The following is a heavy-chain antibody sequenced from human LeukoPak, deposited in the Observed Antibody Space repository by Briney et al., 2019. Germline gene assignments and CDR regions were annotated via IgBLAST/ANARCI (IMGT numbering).Heavy chain of an antibody. D-gene: IGHD3-10*01. V-gene: IGHV4-59*01. CDR1: GGSISSYY. CDR2: IYYSGST. CDR3: ARGSYGSGSYYNASYYYYYYMDV. Sequence: SETLSLTCTVSGGSISSYYWSWIRQPPGKGLEWIGYIYYSGSTNYNPSLKSRVTISVDTSKNQFSLKLSSVTAADTAVYYCARGSYGSGSYYNASYYYYYYMDVWGKGTTVTVSS. J-gene: IGHJ6*03.